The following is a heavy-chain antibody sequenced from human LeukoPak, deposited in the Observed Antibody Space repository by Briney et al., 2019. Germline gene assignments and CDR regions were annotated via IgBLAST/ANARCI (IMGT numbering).Heavy chain of an antibody. CDR2: IYYSGST. D-gene: IGHD2-2*01. V-gene: IGHV4-61*01. J-gene: IGHJ6*04. Sequence: SETLSLTCTVSGGSVSSGSYYWSWIRQPPGKGLEWIGYIYYSGSTNYNPSLKSRVTISVDTSKNQFSLKLSSVTAADTAVYYCARVTGYGRSSTSHYYYYYGMDVWSKGTTVTVSS. CDR1: GGSVSSGSYY. CDR3: ARVTGYGRSSTSHYYYYYGMDV.